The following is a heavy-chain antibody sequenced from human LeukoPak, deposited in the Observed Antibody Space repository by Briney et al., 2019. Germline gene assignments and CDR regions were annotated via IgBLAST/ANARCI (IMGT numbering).Heavy chain of an antibody. V-gene: IGHV1-2*02. CDR1: GYTFTGYY. Sequence: AAVKVSCKASGYTFTGYYMHWVRQAPGQGLEWMGWINPNSGGTNYAQKFQGRVTMTRDTSISTAYMELSRLRSDDTAVYYCARVAAAGHYCIQHWGQGTLVTVSS. CDR2: INPNSGGT. J-gene: IGHJ1*01. CDR3: ARVAAAGHYCIQH. D-gene: IGHD6-13*01.